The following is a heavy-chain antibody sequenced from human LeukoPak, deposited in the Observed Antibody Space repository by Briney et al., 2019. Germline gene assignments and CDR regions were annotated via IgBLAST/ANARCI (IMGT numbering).Heavy chain of an antibody. Sequence: GGSLRLSCAISGFTFSSYGMSWVRQAPGKGLEWVSGISGSGGSTDYADSVKGRFTISRDIYMNTLYLQMNSLRADDTAVYYCAKGSITMVRGVIPKARTYYFDYWGQGTLVSVSS. CDR2: ISGSGGST. CDR1: GFTFSSYG. CDR3: AKGSITMVRGVIPKARTYYFDY. V-gene: IGHV3-23*01. J-gene: IGHJ4*02. D-gene: IGHD3-10*01.